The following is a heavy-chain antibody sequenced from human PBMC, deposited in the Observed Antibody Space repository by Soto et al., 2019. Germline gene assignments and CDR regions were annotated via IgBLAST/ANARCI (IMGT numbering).Heavy chain of an antibody. Sequence: PGGSLRLSCAASGFSFSDYSMSWVRQAPGKGLEWVSVIGGSGSSTYYADSVKGRFTISRDNSKNTLYLQMNSLRAEDTAVYYCAKVNYIRFYSSFDYWGQGTLVTVSS. V-gene: IGHV3-23*01. D-gene: IGHD6-13*01. CDR3: AKVNYIRFYSSFDY. J-gene: IGHJ4*02. CDR1: GFSFSDYS. CDR2: IGGSGSST.